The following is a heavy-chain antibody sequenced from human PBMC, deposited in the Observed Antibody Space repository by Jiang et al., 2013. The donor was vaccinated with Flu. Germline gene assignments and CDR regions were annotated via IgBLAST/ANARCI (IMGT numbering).Heavy chain of an antibody. D-gene: IGHD3-9*01. CDR1: GYIFTDYY. CDR2: INPNSSAT. Sequence: GAEVKKPGASVKVSCKASGYIFTDYYLHWVRQAPGQGLEWMGWINPNSSATYYAQKFQGRVTMTIDTSISTAYMELSSLRSDDTAVYYCAKLRYTLMGPGDHWGQGTLVTVSS. V-gene: IGHV1-2*02. J-gene: IGHJ4*02. CDR3: AKLRYTLMGPGDH.